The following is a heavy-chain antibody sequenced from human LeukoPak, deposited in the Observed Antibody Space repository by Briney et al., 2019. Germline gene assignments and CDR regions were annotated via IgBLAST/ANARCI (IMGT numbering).Heavy chain of an antibody. CDR3: ARLIRVAMVRGVIQGSWFDP. CDR1: GYTFTSYA. J-gene: IGHJ5*02. Sequence: GASVKVSCKASGYTFTSYAMHWVRQAPGQRLEWMGWINAGNGNTKYSQEFQGRVTITRDTSASTAYMELSSLRSEDTAVYYCARLIRVAMVRGVIQGSWFDPWGQGTLVTVSS. D-gene: IGHD3-10*01. CDR2: INAGNGNT. V-gene: IGHV1-3*03.